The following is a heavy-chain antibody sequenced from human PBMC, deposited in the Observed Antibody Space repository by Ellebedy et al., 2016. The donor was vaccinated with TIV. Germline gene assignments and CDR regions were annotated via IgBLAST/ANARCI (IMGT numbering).Heavy chain of an antibody. CDR2: IYWDDDK. J-gene: IGHJ4*02. CDR3: ARLPRRYFEPFDV. CDR1: GFSLTDIGVG. Sequence: SGPTLVKPTQTLTLTCAFSGFSLTDIGVGVGWIRQTPGKALEWLAVIYWDDDKRYNPSLERRLTITGDTSKNQVVLTLSNMNPVDTATYPCARLPRRYFEPFDVWGQGTLVTVAS. V-gene: IGHV2-5*02. D-gene: IGHD3-9*01.